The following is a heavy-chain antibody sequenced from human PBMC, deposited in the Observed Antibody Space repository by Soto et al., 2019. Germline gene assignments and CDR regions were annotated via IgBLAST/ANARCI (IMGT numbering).Heavy chain of an antibody. Sequence: GGSLRLSCAASGFTFSGYSMNWVRQAPGKGLEWVSYISSSSNTIYYADSVKGRFTISRDHAKNSLYLQMNSLRAEDTAVYYSASEASSYNWNPRYYYYYYMDVWGKGTTVTVSS. CDR1: GFTFSGYS. D-gene: IGHD1-20*01. V-gene: IGHV3-48*01. CDR2: ISSSSNTI. J-gene: IGHJ6*03. CDR3: ASEASSYNWNPRYYYYYYMDV.